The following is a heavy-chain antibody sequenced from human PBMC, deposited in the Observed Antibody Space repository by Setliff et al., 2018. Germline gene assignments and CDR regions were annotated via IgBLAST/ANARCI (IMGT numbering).Heavy chain of an antibody. J-gene: IGHJ4*02. Sequence: ASVKVSCKASGYTFTTYAMHWVRQAPGQRLEWMGWINAGKGSTKYSQKFQGRVTITRDTSASTAYMELSSLRSEDTAVYYCATLAVAGTLDYWGQGTLVTVSS. CDR3: ATLAVAGTLDY. CDR1: GYTFTTYA. D-gene: IGHD6-19*01. CDR2: INAGKGST. V-gene: IGHV1-3*01.